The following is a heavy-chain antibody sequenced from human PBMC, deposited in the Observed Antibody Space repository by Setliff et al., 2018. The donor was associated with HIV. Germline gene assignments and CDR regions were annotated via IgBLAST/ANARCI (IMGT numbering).Heavy chain of an antibody. CDR1: GGTLSSYV. CDR2: IIGIFDTP. V-gene: IGHV1-69*13. D-gene: IGHD3-3*01. Sequence: RASVKVSCKASGGTLSSYVVSWVRQAPGQGLEWMGGIIGIFDTPKYAQKFQGRVTITADESTNTAYMELRSLRSEDTAVYYCARGTPVGTIWNYYSYMDLWGKGTTVTVS. CDR3: ARGTPVGTIWNYYSYMDL. J-gene: IGHJ6*03.